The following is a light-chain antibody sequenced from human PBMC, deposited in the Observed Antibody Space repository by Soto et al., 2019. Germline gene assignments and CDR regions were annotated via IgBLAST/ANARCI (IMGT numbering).Light chain of an antibody. V-gene: IGKV1-5*01. J-gene: IGKJ5*01. Sequence: DIQMTQSPSTLSASAGDRVTITCRASQSISFWLAWYQQKPGKAPKVLIYDASSLESGVPSRFSGSRSGTEFTLTISSLQPDDFATYYCQQYYNFPTFGQGTRLEIK. CDR1: QSISFW. CDR2: DAS. CDR3: QQYYNFPT.